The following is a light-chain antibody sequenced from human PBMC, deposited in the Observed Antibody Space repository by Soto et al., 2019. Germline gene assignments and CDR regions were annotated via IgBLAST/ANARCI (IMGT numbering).Light chain of an antibody. Sequence: DIVMTQSPDSLAVSLGERATINCKSSQSVLYSSNNKNYLAWYQQKPGQPPKLLIYWASTRESGVPDRFSGSGSGTDFTLTISSLQAEDVAVYYCQQYYSWRTFGQGTKVEIK. CDR1: QSVLYSSNNKNY. V-gene: IGKV4-1*01. CDR3: QQYYSWRT. J-gene: IGKJ1*01. CDR2: WAS.